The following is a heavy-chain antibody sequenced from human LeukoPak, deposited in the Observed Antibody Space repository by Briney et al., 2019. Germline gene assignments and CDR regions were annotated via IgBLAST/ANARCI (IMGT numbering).Heavy chain of an antibody. D-gene: IGHD3-10*01. V-gene: IGHV3-15*01. CDR1: GFTFSNAW. CDR2: IKSKTDGGTT. J-gene: IGHJ6*02. CDR3: TTGPFDYYGSASYLANGMDV. Sequence: GGSLRLSCAASGFTFSNAWMSWVRQAQGKGLEWVGRIKSKTDGGTTDYTAPVKGRFTMSRDDSKNTLYLQMNSLKTEDTAVYYCTTGPFDYYGSASYLANGMDVWGQGTTVTVSS.